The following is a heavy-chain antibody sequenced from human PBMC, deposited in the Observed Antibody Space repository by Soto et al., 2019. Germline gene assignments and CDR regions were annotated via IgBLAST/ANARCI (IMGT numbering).Heavy chain of an antibody. J-gene: IGHJ3*02. Sequence: GGSLRLSCAASGFTFNTYYMNWVRQAPGKGLEWLSSTSSSSNYIYYADSVKGRFTISRDNAKNSLYLQMNSLRAEDTAMYYCARQLLSAATFDIWGLGTMVTVSS. CDR3: ARQLLSAATFDI. V-gene: IGHV3-21*06. CDR1: GFTFNTYY. CDR2: TSSSSNYI. D-gene: IGHD1-26*01.